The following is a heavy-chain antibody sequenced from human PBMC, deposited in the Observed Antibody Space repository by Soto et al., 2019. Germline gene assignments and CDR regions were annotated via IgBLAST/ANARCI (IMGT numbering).Heavy chain of an antibody. J-gene: IGHJ3*02. D-gene: IGHD4-4*01. V-gene: IGHV3-21*01. CDR3: ARAFDYSNYEAHAFDI. Sequence: GSLRLSCAASGFPFSGYAINWVRQAPGKGLEWVSSISSSSSYIYYADSVKGRFTISRDNAKNSLYLQMNSLRAEDTAVYYCARAFDYSNYEAHAFDIWGQGTMVTVSS. CDR1: GFPFSGYA. CDR2: ISSSSSYI.